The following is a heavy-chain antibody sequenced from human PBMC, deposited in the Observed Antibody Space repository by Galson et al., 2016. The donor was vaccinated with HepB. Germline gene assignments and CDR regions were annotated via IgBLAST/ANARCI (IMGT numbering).Heavy chain of an antibody. J-gene: IGHJ4*01. CDR3: AKVKRYCGGDCSPSYFDS. V-gene: IGHV3-23*01. D-gene: IGHD2-21*02. CDR2: ISGSGVST. Sequence: SLRLSCAASGFTFSSYAMSWVRQAPGKGLEWVSGISGSGVSTYYADSVRGRFTISRDNSKNTLYLQMNSLRAEDTAVDYCAKVKRYCGGDCSPSYFDSWGHGTLVTVSS. CDR1: GFTFSSYA.